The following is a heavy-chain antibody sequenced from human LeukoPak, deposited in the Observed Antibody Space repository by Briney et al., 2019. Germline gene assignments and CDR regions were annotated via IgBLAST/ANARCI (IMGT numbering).Heavy chain of an antibody. V-gene: IGHV1-2*02. Sequence: ASVKVSCKASGYTFTVYYIHWVRQAPGQGLEWMGWTNPNSGGTNYAQKFQGRVTMTRDTSISTAYMELSRLRSDDTAVYYCARSPSSGWYVDYWGQGTLVTVSS. CDR1: GYTFTVYY. D-gene: IGHD6-19*01. J-gene: IGHJ4*02. CDR2: TNPNSGGT. CDR3: ARSPSSGWYVDY.